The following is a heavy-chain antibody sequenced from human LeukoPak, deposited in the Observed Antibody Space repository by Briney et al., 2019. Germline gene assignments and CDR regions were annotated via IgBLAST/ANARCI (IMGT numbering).Heavy chain of an antibody. CDR2: IYYSGST. J-gene: IGHJ3*02. CDR1: GGSISSFY. V-gene: IGHV4-59*08. D-gene: IGHD3-10*01. CDR3: ARHGYYADDAFDI. Sequence: PSETLSLTCTVSGGSISSFYWSWIRQPPGKGLEWIGYIYYSGSTNYNPSLKSRVTISVDTSKNQFSLKLSSVTAADTAVYYCARHGYYADDAFDIWGQGTMVTVSS.